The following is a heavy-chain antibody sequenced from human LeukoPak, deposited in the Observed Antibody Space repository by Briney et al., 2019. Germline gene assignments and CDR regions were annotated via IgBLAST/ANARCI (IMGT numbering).Heavy chain of an antibody. CDR3: ARDLLYEQWLGNYFDY. V-gene: IGHV3-30-3*01. CDR1: GFTFSSYA. Sequence: HPGGSLRLSCAASGFTFSSYAMHWVRQAPGKGLEWVAVISYDGSNKYYADSVKGRFTISRDNSKNTLYLQMNSLRAEDTAVYYCARDLLYEQWLGNYFDYWGQGTLVTVSS. CDR2: ISYDGSNK. D-gene: IGHD6-19*01. J-gene: IGHJ4*02.